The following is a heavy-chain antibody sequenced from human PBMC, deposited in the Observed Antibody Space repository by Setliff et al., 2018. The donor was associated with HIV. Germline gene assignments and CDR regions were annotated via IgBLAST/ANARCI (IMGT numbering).Heavy chain of an antibody. Sequence: ASVKVSCKASGYFTGYYLHWVRQAPGQGLEWVGWINPKNGGTNFAQEFQGRVSMTWDSSISTAYMDLSRLKSDDTAVYYCASVFYDFWSASYSNIDYWGQGTLVTVPQ. V-gene: IGHV1-2*02. CDR1: GYFTGYY. CDR3: ASVFYDFWSASYSNIDY. J-gene: IGHJ4*02. CDR2: INPKNGGT. D-gene: IGHD3-3*01.